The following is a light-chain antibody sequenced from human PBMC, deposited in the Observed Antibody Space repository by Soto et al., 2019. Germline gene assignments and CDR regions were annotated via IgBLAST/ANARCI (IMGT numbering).Light chain of an antibody. CDR3: LQYGGFPRT. CDR1: QTVSNNY. Sequence: EIVLTQSPGTLSLSPGETATLSCRASQTVSNNYLAWYQHKSGQAPRLLMYGASSRATGIPDRFSGSGSGTDFTLTITRLEPEDFAVYFCLQYGGFPRTFGQGTKVEIK. V-gene: IGKV3-20*01. CDR2: GAS. J-gene: IGKJ1*01.